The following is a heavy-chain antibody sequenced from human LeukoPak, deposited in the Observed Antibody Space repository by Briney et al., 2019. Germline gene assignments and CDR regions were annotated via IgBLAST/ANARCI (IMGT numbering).Heavy chain of an antibody. Sequence: SETLSLTCTVSGYSISSGYYWGWIRQPPGKGLEWIGSIYYGGSTYYNPSLKSRVTISVDTSKNQFSLKLTSVTAADTAVYYCARVSGSYYGAGYWGQGTLVTVSS. CDR2: IYYGGST. V-gene: IGHV4-38-2*02. D-gene: IGHD1-26*01. CDR1: GYSISSGYY. J-gene: IGHJ4*02. CDR3: ARVSGSYYGAGY.